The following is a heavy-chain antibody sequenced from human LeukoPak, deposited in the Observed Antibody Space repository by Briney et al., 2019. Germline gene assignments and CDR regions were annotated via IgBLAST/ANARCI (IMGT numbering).Heavy chain of an antibody. V-gene: IGHV4-59*01. CDR1: GGSFSGYY. Sequence: SETLSLTCAVYGGSFSGYYWSWIRQPPGKGLEWIGYIYYSGSTNYNPSLKSRVTISVDTSKNQFSLKLSSVTAADTAVYYCARSGSYSFYYYYYGMDVWGQGTTVTVSS. CDR2: IYYSGST. D-gene: IGHD1-26*01. J-gene: IGHJ6*02. CDR3: ARSGSYSFYYYYYGMDV.